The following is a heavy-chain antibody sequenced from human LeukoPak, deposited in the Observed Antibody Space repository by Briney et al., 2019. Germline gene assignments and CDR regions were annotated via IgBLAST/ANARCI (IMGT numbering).Heavy chain of an antibody. CDR3: ASSLLALH. V-gene: IGHV1-69*13. D-gene: IGHD3-10*01. CDR1: GGTFSSYA. J-gene: IGHJ1*01. Sequence: SVKVSCKASGGTFSSYAISWVRQAPGQGLEWMGGIIPIFGTTNYAQKFQGRVTITADESTSTAYMELSNLRSEDTSVYYCASSLLALHWGQGTLVTVSS. CDR2: IIPIFGTT.